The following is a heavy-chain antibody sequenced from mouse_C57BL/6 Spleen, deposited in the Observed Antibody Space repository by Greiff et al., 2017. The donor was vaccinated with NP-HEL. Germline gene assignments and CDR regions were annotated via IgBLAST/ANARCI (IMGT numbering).Heavy chain of an antibody. CDR1: GYTFTDYY. CDR2: INPYNGGT. V-gene: IGHV1-19*01. CDR3: ARDYGSSPYYFDY. J-gene: IGHJ2*01. Sequence: VQLKESGPVLVKPGASVKMSCKASGYTFTDYYMNWVKQSHGKSLEWIGVINPYNGGTSYNQKFKGKATLTVDKSSSTAYMELNSLTSEDSAVYYCARDYGSSPYYFDYWGQGTTLTVSS. D-gene: IGHD1-1*01.